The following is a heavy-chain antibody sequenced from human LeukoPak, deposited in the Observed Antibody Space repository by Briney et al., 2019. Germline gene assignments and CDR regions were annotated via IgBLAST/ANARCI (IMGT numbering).Heavy chain of an antibody. CDR1: GGSFSGYY. J-gene: IGHJ5*02. V-gene: IGHV4-34*01. CDR2: VNHSGRT. Sequence: SETLSLTCAVYGGSFSGYYWSWIREPPGTGLELIGEVNHSGRTNYNPSLKSRVAISVDTSKIQLSLKLSSVTAADTAVYYCARWGFEGYDYTWFDPWGQGTLVTVSS. D-gene: IGHD5-12*01. CDR3: ARWGFEGYDYTWFDP.